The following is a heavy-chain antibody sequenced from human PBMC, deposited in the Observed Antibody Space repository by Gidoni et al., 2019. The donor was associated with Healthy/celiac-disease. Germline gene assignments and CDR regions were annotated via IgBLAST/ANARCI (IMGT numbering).Heavy chain of an antibody. CDR1: GYSISSGYY. CDR2: IYHSGST. D-gene: IGHD2-21*02. CDR3: ARESEVTQFDY. V-gene: IGHV4-38-2*02. Sequence: QVQLQASGPGLVKPSETLSLTCAVSGYSISSGYYWGWIRQPPGKGLEWIGSIYHSGSTYYNPSLKSRVTISVDTSKNQFSLKLSSVTAADTAVYYCARESEVTQFDYWGQGTLVTVSS. J-gene: IGHJ4*02.